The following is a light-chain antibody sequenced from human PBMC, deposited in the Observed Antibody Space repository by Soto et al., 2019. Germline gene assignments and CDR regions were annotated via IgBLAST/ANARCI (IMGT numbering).Light chain of an antibody. V-gene: IGLV2-8*01. CDR3: SSYAGNNNLV. J-gene: IGLJ3*02. CDR2: EVS. CDR1: SSDVGAYNY. Sequence: QSALTQPPSASGSPGQSVTISCTGTSSDVGAYNYVSWYQQHPGKAPKLMIFEVSKRPSGVPDRFSGSKSGNTASLTVSGLQAEYEADYYCSSYAGNNNLVFGGGTQLTVL.